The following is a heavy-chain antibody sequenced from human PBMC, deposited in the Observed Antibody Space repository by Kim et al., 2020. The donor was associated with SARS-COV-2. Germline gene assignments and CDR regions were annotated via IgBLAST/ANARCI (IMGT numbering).Heavy chain of an antibody. J-gene: IGHJ5*02. CDR3: VREGETGNWFDP. CDR1: GFTVSSNY. CDR2: IYSGGST. Sequence: GGSLRLSCAASGFTVSSNYMSWVRQAPGKGLEWVSVIYSGGSTYYADSVKGRFTISRDNSKNTLYLQMNSLRAEDTAVYYCVREGETGNWFDPWGQGTLVTVSS. V-gene: IGHV3-53*01.